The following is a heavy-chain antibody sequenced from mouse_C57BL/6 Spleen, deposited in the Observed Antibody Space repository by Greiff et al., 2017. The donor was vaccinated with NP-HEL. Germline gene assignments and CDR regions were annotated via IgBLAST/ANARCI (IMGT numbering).Heavy chain of an antibody. V-gene: IGHV1-72*01. Sequence: QVQLQQPGAELVKPGASVKLSCKASGYTFTSYWMHWVKQRPGRGLEWIGRIDPNSGGTKYNEKFKSKATLTVDKPSSTAYMQLSSLTSEDSAVYYCARESYYYGSSYEAYWGQGTLVTVSA. J-gene: IGHJ3*01. CDR3: ARESYYYGSSYEAY. D-gene: IGHD1-1*01. CDR1: GYTFTSYW. CDR2: IDPNSGGT.